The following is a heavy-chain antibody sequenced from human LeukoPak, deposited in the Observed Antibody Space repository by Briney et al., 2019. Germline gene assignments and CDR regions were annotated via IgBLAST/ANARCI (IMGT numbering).Heavy chain of an antibody. CDR3: ARDDEYSGYDY. CDR1: GGSISSSYW. V-gene: IGHV4-4*02. J-gene: IGHJ4*02. CDR2: IYHSGST. D-gene: IGHD5-12*01. Sequence: SETLSLTCAVSGGSISSSYWWSWVRPPPGKGLEWIGEIYHSGSTNYNASLKSRVNISVDKSKNQFSLKLSSVTAADTAVYYCARDDEYSGYDYWGQGTLVTVSS.